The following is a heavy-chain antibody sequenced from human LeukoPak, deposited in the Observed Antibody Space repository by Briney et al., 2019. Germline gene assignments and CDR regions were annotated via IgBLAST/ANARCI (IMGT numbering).Heavy chain of an antibody. CDR1: GFTFSSSA. CDR3: AKAYPTARGVNFDY. J-gene: IGHJ4*02. CDR2: INGGADTT. D-gene: IGHD3-10*01. V-gene: IGHV3-23*01. Sequence: PGGSLRLSCAASGFTFSSSAIGWVRQAPGKGLEWLSTINGGADTTYYADSVKGRFTFSRDTSKNTLYLQMNSLRTEDTAVYYCAKAYPTARGVNFDYWGQGTLVTVSS.